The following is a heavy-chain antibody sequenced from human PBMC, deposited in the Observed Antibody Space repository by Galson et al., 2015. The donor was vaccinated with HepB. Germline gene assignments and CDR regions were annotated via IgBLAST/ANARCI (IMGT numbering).Heavy chain of an antibody. Sequence: SLRLSCAASGFTFSSYAMSWVRQAPGKGLEWVSAISGSGGSTYYADSVKGRFTISRDNSKNTLYLQMNSLRAEDTAVYYCAKDQGYSSGWSELADYWGQGTLVTVSS. CDR1: GFTFSSYA. CDR2: ISGSGGST. V-gene: IGHV3-23*01. CDR3: AKDQGYSSGWSELADY. J-gene: IGHJ4*02. D-gene: IGHD6-19*01.